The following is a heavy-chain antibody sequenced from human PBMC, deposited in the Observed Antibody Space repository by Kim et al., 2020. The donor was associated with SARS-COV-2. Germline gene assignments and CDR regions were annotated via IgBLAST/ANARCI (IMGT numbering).Heavy chain of an antibody. CDR1: GYTFTSYG. CDR3: ARDGAQWFGEILGSFDRSYYYYSMDV. CDR2: ISAYNGNT. V-gene: IGHV1-18*01. Sequence: ASVKVSCKASGYTFTSYGISWVRQAPGQGLEWMGWISAYNGNTNYAQKLQGRVTMTTDTSTSTAYMELRSLRSDDTAVYYCARDGAQWFGEILGSFDRSYYYYSMDVWGEGTTVTVSS. J-gene: IGHJ6*04. D-gene: IGHD3-10*01.